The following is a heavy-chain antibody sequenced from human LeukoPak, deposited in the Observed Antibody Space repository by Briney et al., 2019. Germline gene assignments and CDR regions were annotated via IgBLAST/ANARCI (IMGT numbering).Heavy chain of an antibody. CDR1: GFTFDDYA. D-gene: IGHD5-18*01. Sequence: PGRSLRLSCAASGFTFDDYAMHWVRQAPGKGLEWVSGISWNSGSIGYADSVKGRSTISRDNAKNSPYLQMNSLRAEDTALYYCAKDGGFTAMVELDYWGQGTLVTVSS. CDR3: AKDGGFTAMVELDY. J-gene: IGHJ4*02. CDR2: ISWNSGSI. V-gene: IGHV3-9*01.